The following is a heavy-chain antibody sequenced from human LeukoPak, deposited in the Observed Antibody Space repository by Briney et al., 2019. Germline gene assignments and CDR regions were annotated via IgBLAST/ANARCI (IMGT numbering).Heavy chain of an antibody. CDR1: GFTFSTYW. D-gene: IGHD6-13*01. V-gene: IGHV3-74*01. J-gene: IGHJ3*01. Sequence: GGSLRLSCAASGFTFSTYWMHWVRQAPGKGLVWVSRINSDGSITTYGDSVKGRFTISRDNAKNTLYLQMNSLRAEDTAVHYCAGGISATGGGWGQGTMVTVSS. CDR2: INSDGSIT. CDR3: AGGISATGGG.